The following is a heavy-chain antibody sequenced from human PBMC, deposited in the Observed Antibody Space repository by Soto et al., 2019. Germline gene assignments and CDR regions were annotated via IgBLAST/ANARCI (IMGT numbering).Heavy chain of an antibody. CDR1: GGSVSSGSYY. V-gene: IGHV4-61*01. J-gene: IGHJ3*02. Sequence: PSETLSLTCTVSGGSVSSGSYYWSWIRQPPGKGLEWIGYIYYSGSTNYNPSLKSRVTISVDTSKNQFSLKLSSVTAADTAVYYCARAGGYCSGGSCQYDAFDIWGQGTMVTVSS. D-gene: IGHD2-15*01. CDR2: IYYSGST. CDR3: ARAGGYCSGGSCQYDAFDI.